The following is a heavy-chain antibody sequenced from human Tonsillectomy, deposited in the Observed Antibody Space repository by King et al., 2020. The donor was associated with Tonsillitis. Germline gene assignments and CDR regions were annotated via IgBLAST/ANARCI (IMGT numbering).Heavy chain of an antibody. D-gene: IGHD6-19*01. CDR2: ISGSGGST. CDR1: GFTFSSYA. V-gene: IGHV3-23*04. CDR3: AKGAPGIAVAGSGAFDY. J-gene: IGHJ4*02. Sequence: VQLVESGGGLVQPGGSLRLSCAASGFTFSSYAMSWVRQAPGKGREWVSGISGSGGSTYYADTVKDRFTISRDNSKNTLYLQMNSLRAEDTAVYYCAKGAPGIAVAGSGAFDYWGQGTLVTVSS.